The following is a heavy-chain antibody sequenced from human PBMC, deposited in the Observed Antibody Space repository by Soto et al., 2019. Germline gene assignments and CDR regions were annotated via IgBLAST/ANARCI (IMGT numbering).Heavy chain of an antibody. CDR3: ARDGTPSCPVYYYGSGTNWFDP. J-gene: IGHJ5*02. CDR2: ISSSSSTI. Sequence: EVQLVESGGGLVQPGGSLRLSCAASGFTFSSYSMNWVRQAPGKGLEWVSYISSSSSTIYYADSVKGRFTISRDNAKNSLYLQMNSLRDEDTAVYYCARDGTPSCPVYYYGSGTNWFDPWGQGTLVTVSS. CDR1: GFTFSSYS. D-gene: IGHD3-10*01. V-gene: IGHV3-48*02.